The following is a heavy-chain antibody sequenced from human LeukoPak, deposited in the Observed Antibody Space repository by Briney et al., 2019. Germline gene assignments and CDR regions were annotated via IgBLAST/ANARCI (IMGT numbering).Heavy chain of an antibody. CDR3: AKELWFGPSRPYY. CDR2: ISYDGSNK. CDR1: GFTFSSYG. V-gene: IGHV3-30*18. D-gene: IGHD3-10*01. J-gene: IGHJ4*02. Sequence: GRSLRLSCAASGFTFSSYGMHWVRQAPGKGLEWVAVISYDGSNKYYADSVKGRFTISRDNSKNTLYLQMNSLRAEATAVYYCAKELWFGPSRPYYWGQGTLVTVSS.